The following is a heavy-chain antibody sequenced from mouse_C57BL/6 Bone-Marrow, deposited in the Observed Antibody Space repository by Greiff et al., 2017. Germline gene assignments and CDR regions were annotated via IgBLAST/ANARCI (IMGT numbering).Heavy chain of an antibody. CDR1: GYTFTTYP. V-gene: IGHV1-47*01. D-gene: IGHD2-3*01. Sequence: VQLQQSGAELVKPGASVKMSCKASGYTFTTYPIEWMKQTHGKSLEWIGNFYPYNVATKYNEKFKGKATLTVEKSTSTVYLELSLLTSDDSAVYYCARKEDGYYPAWFAYWGQGTLVTVSA. CDR3: ARKEDGYYPAWFAY. CDR2: FYPYNVAT. J-gene: IGHJ3*01.